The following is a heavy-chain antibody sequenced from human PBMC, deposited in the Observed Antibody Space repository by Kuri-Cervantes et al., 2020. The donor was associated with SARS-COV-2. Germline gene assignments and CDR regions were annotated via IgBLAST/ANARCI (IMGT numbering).Heavy chain of an antibody. D-gene: IGHD3-9*01. Sequence: GESLKISCAASGFTFSSYSMNWVRQAPGKGLEWVSYISSSSSTIYYADSVKGRFTISRDNAKNSLYLQMNSLRDEDTAVYYCARHQTYYDILTGYAFDYWGQGTLVTVSS. V-gene: IGHV3-48*02. CDR2: ISSSSSTI. CDR3: ARHQTYYDILTGYAFDY. J-gene: IGHJ4*02. CDR1: GFTFSSYS.